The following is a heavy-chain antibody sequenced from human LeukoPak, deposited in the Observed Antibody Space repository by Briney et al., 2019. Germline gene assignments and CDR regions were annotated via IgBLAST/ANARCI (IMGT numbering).Heavy chain of an antibody. Sequence: GGSLRLSCAASGFTFSTFGMHWVRQAPGKGLEWVAAISYDGSNQYYIDSVKGRFTISRDNSKNTLYLQMSSLRAEDTAVYYCTKLNNYDDYWGQGTQVTVSP. V-gene: IGHV3-30*18. CDR3: TKLNNYDDY. D-gene: IGHD1/OR15-1a*01. J-gene: IGHJ4*02. CDR1: GFTFSTFG. CDR2: ISYDGSNQ.